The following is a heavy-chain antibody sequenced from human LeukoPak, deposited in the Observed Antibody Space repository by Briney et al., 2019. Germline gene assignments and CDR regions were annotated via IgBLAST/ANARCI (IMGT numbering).Heavy chain of an antibody. Sequence: GGSLRLSCAASGFTFSSYSMNWVRQAPGKGLQWVSSISSSSSYIYYADSVKGRFTISRDNAKNSLYLQMNSLRAEDTAVYYCARSPESYYDFWSGYYSGAFDIWGQGTMVTVSS. V-gene: IGHV3-21*01. CDR1: GFTFSSYS. J-gene: IGHJ3*02. D-gene: IGHD3-3*01. CDR2: ISSSSSYI. CDR3: ARSPESYYDFWSGYYSGAFDI.